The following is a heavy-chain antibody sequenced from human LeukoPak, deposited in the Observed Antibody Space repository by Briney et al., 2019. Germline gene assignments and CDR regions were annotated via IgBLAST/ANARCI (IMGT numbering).Heavy chain of an antibody. J-gene: IGHJ4*02. V-gene: IGHV1-46*03. CDR3: AKNYYDSSGYFRGRDPYFDY. D-gene: IGHD3-22*01. CDR1: GYTFTSYY. Sequence: EASVKVSCKASGYTFTSYYMHWVRQAPGQGLEWMGIINPSGGSTSYAQKFQGRVTMTRDMSTSTVYMELSSLRSEDTAVYYCAKNYYDSSGYFRGRDPYFDYWGQGTLVTVSS. CDR2: INPSGGST.